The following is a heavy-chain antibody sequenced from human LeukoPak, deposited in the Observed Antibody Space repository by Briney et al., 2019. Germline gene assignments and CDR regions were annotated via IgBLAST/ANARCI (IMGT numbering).Heavy chain of an antibody. V-gene: IGHV1-46*01. J-gene: IGHJ6*03. Sequence: GASVKVSCKASGYTFTSYYMHWVRQAPGQGLEWMGIINPSGGSTSYAQKFQGRVTMTRDTSISTAYMDLSRLSSDDTAVYYCARDTSSWYSDYYYYMDVWGKGTTVTVSS. CDR3: ARDTSSWYSDYYYYMDV. D-gene: IGHD6-13*01. CDR2: INPSGGST. CDR1: GYTFTSYY.